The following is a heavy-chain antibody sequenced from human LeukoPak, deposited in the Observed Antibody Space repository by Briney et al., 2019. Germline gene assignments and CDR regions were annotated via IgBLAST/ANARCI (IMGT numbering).Heavy chain of an antibody. CDR2: MYYSGIP. J-gene: IGHJ4*02. CDR3: ASHHGSEEAFDY. D-gene: IGHD2-15*01. CDR1: GASISDYY. Sequence: PSETLSLTCTVSGASISDYYWSWIRQPPGKRLEGIAYMYYSGIPNYSRSLKSRVTMSADKSNNQVSLTLTSVTAADTAVYYCASHHGSEEAFDYWGRGTLVTVSS. V-gene: IGHV4-59*08.